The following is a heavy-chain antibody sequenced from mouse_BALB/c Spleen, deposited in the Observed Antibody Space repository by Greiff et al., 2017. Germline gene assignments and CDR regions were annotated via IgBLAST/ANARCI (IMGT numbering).Heavy chain of an antibody. CDR1: GFSLTSYG. D-gene: IGHD1-1*01. CDR2: IWSGGST. Sequence: VQRVESGPGLVQPSQSLSITCTVSGFSLTSYGVHWVRQSPGKGLEWLGVIWSGGSTDYNAAFISRLSISKDNSKSQVFFKMNSLQANDTAIYYCARNWRTVVAGMDYWGQGTSVTVSS. CDR3: ARNWRTVVAGMDY. J-gene: IGHJ4*01. V-gene: IGHV2-2*02.